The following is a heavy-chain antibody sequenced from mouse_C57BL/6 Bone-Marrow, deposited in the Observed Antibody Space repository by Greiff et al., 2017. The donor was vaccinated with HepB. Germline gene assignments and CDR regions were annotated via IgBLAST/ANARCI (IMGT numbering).Heavy chain of an antibody. CDR1: GYTFTSYW. CDR2: IDPSDSYT. V-gene: IGHV1-50*01. J-gene: IGHJ2*01. CDR3: ARSHPDY. Sequence: VQLKQPGAELVKPGASVKLSCKASGYTFTSYWMQWVKQRPGQGLEWIGEIDPSDSYTNYNQKFKGKATLTVDTSSSTAYMQLSSLTSEDSAVYYCARSHPDYWDQGTTLTVSS.